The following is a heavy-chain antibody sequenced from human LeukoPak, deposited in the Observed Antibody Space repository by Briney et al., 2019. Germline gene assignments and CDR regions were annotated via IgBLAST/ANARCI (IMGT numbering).Heavy chain of an antibody. V-gene: IGHV3-48*04. CDR1: GFTFSSYD. J-gene: IGHJ4*02. CDR2: ISTISSTK. Sequence: GGSLRLPCAASGFTFSSYDMNWVRQAPGKGLEWVSYISTISSTKYYADSVKGRFTISRDNAKNSLYLQMNSLRAEDTAVYYCAREDGYSSSWYSDYWGQGTLVTVSS. CDR3: AREDGYSSSWYSDY. D-gene: IGHD6-13*01.